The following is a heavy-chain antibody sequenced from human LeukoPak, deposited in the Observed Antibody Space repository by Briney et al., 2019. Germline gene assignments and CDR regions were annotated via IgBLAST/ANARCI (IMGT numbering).Heavy chain of an antibody. J-gene: IGHJ4*02. D-gene: IGHD2-21*02. Sequence: ASVKVSCKASGYTFTSYDISWVRQATGQGLEWTGWMNPNSGNTGYTQKFQGRVTMTRDTSTSTVYMELSSLRSEDTAVYYCAMMIPFQGDPLDYWGQGTLVTVSP. CDR1: GYTFTSYD. CDR3: AMMIPFQGDPLDY. CDR2: MNPNSGNT. V-gene: IGHV1-8*01.